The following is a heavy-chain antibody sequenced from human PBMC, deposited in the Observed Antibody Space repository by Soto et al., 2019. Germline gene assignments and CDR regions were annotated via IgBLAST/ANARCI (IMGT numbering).Heavy chain of an antibody. Sequence: GGSLRLSCAASGFTFSIYTMHWVRQAPGTGLEYVSGISSNGGSTYYANSVKGRFTISRDNSKNTLYLQMGSLRPEDMAMYYCARDTDLDYWGQGTLVTVSS. CDR1: GFTFSIYT. J-gene: IGHJ4*02. CDR3: ARDTDLDY. V-gene: IGHV3-64*01. CDR2: ISSNGGST.